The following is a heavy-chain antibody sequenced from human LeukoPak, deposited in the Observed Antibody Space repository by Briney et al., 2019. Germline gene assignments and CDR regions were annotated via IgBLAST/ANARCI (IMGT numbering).Heavy chain of an antibody. D-gene: IGHD5-18*01. CDR1: GYSFTSYW. V-gene: IGHV5-51*01. J-gene: IGHJ6*03. CDR2: IYPGDSDT. CDR3: ASSGYSYGYYMDV. Sequence: GESLKISCKGSGYSFTSYWIGWVRQMPGKGLEWMGIIYPGDSDTRYSPSFQGQVTISADKSISTADLQWSSLKASDTAMYYCASSGYSYGYYMDVWGKGTTVTVSS.